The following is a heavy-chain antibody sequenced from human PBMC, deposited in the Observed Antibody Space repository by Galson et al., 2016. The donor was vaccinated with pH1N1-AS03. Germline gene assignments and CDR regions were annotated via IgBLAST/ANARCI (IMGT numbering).Heavy chain of an antibody. CDR3: ARAMYTSGWYGMDV. V-gene: IGHV3-74*01. Sequence: SLRLSCAASGFIFSSDWMHWVRQVPGKGLVWVSRITSDGSSISYADAVKGWFTTSRDNAKNTLYLQMNSLRAEDTAVYHCARAMYTSGWYGMDVWGQGTTVTVSS. J-gene: IGHJ6*02. CDR2: ITSDGSSI. D-gene: IGHD6-19*01. CDR1: GFIFSSDW.